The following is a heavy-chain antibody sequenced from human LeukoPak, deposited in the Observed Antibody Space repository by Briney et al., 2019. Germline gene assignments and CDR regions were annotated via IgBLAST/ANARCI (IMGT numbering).Heavy chain of an antibody. V-gene: IGHV1-18*01. CDR1: GYTFTSYG. J-gene: IGHJ6*02. D-gene: IGHD2-8*01. CDR3: ARNGYYYYGMDV. Sequence: GASVKVSCKASGYTFTSYGISWVRQAPGQGLEWMGWISAYNGNTNYAQKFQGRVTITRDTSASTAYMELSSLGSEDTAVYYCARNGYYYYGMDVWGQGTTVTVSS. CDR2: ISAYNGNT.